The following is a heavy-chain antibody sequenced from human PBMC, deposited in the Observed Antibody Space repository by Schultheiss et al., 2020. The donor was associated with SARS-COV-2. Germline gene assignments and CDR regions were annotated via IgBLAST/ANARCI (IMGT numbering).Heavy chain of an antibody. CDR1: GGTFSSYA. CDR2: IIPIFGTA. D-gene: IGHD6-6*01. Sequence: SVKVSCKASGGTFSSYAISWVRQAPGQGLEWMGGIIPIFGTANYAQKFQGRVTMTRDTSTSTVYMELSSLRSEDTAVYYCARFRRSVAARQEAGWFDPWGQGTLVTVSS. J-gene: IGHJ5*02. V-gene: IGHV1-69*05. CDR3: ARFRRSVAARQEAGWFDP.